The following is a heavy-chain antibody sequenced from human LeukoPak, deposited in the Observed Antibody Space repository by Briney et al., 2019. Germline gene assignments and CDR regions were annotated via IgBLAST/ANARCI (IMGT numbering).Heavy chain of an antibody. D-gene: IGHD6-13*01. V-gene: IGHV3-30*18. CDR3: AKGGQQLVRYYFDY. CDR1: GFTFSSYG. J-gene: IGHJ4*02. CDR2: ISYDVSNK. Sequence: GRSLRLSCAASGFTFSSYGMHWVRQAPGKGLDWVAVISYDVSNKYYADSVKGRFTISRDNSKNTLYLQMNSLRAEDTAVYYCAKGGQQLVRYYFDYWGQGTLVTVSS.